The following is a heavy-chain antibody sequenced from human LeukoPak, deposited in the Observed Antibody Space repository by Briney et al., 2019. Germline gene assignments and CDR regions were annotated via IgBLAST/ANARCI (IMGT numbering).Heavy chain of an antibody. V-gene: IGHV3-23*01. CDR2: ISGSGGDT. J-gene: IGHJ4*02. D-gene: IGHD5/OR15-5a*01. CDR1: GFTFSSYA. Sequence: GGSLRLSCAASGFTFSSYAMSWVRQAPGKGLEWVSVISGSGGDTYYADSVKGRFTISRHNSKNTLYLQMNSLRAEDTAIYYCAKKVGLVSAPLYYFDVWGQGTLVTVSS. CDR3: AKKVGLVSAPLYYFDV.